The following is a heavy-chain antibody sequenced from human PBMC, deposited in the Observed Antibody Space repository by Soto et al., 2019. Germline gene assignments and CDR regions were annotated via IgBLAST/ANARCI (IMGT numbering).Heavy chain of an antibody. CDR3: ARLYYVSGRPLMDV. CDR2: VYNNGNT. J-gene: IGHJ6*02. Sequence: SETLSLTCTVSGGSIRSYYWTWIRQPPGRGLEWIGYVYNNGNTRYNPSLKSRITISVDTPKNQFSLKVESVDAADTATYYCARLYYVSGRPLMDVWGQGTTVTV. V-gene: IGHV4-59*01. D-gene: IGHD3-10*01. CDR1: GGSIRSYY.